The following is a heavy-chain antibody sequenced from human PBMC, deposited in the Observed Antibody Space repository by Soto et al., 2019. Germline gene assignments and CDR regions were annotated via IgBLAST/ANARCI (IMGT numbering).Heavy chain of an antibody. D-gene: IGHD5-18*01. J-gene: IGHJ3*02. CDR1: GDSDSSNSAA. CDR3: ARGPETTMGTFDI. CDR2: TYYRSKWYS. V-gene: IGHV6-1*01. Sequence: SQTLSLTCAISGDSDSSNSAAWNWIRQSPSRGLEWLGRTYYRSKWYSSYAVSVKSRITINPDTSKNQFSLQLNSVTPEDTAVYYCARGPETTMGTFDIWGQGTVVTVSS.